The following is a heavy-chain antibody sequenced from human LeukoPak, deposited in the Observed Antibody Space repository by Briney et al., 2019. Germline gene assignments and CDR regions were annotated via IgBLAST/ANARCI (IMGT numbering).Heavy chain of an antibody. CDR2: VNPNSGDT. Sequence: ASVTVSCKASAYTLKGHYIHWVRQAPGQGLEWMGWVNPNSGDTKKAQKFQGRVTMTRDASVSTAYMELSRLRSDDSAVYYCASQDHTGYDLDNWGQGTLVTVSS. CDR3: ASQDHTGYDLDN. J-gene: IGHJ4*02. CDR1: AYTLKGHY. V-gene: IGHV1-2*02. D-gene: IGHD5-12*01.